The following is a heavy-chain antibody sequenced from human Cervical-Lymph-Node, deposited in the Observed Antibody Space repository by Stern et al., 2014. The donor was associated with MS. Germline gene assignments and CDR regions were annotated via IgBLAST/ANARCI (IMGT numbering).Heavy chain of an antibody. CDR1: CYTFTSFG. D-gene: IGHD2-15*01. CDR3: ARGLLGSENAFDI. Sequence: QLVQSSAEVKTPRSSGKASCKASCYTFTSFGISWVLLPPVHELERIGWISAYNGNTNYAQKLQGRVTMTTDTSTSTAYMELRSLRSDDTAVYYCARGLLGSENAFDIWGQGTMVTVSS. J-gene: IGHJ3*02. CDR2: ISAYNGNT. V-gene: IGHV1-18*01.